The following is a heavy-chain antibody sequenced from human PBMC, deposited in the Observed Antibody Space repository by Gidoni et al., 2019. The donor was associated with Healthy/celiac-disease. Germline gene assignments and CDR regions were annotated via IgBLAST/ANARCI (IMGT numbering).Heavy chain of an antibody. D-gene: IGHD2-8*01. Sequence: EVQLVESGGGLVQPGGSLRLSGAASGFTFLSYSMHWVRPAPGKGLEWVSYISSSSSTIYYADSVKGRFTISRDNAKNSLYLQMNSLRAEDTAVYYCARFYCTNGVCYPGGDYWGQGTLVTVSS. J-gene: IGHJ4*02. V-gene: IGHV3-48*01. CDR2: ISSSSSTI. CDR1: GFTFLSYS. CDR3: ARFYCTNGVCYPGGDY.